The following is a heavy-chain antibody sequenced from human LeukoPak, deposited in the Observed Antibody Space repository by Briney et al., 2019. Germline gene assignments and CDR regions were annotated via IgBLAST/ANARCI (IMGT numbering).Heavy chain of an antibody. D-gene: IGHD5-18*01. CDR3: AKGGYRHAYSYMDV. Sequence: ASVKVSCKASGHTFIGYYIHWVRQAPGQGLEWMGWINVNSGDTNYAQKFQGRVTMTRDTSISTAYMELSRLRSDDTALYYCAKGGYRHAYSYMDVWGKGTTVTVSS. CDR1: GHTFIGYY. CDR2: INVNSGDT. V-gene: IGHV1-2*02. J-gene: IGHJ6*03.